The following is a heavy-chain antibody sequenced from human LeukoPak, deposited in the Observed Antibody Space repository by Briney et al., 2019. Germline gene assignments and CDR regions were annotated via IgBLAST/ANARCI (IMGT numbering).Heavy chain of an antibody. CDR1: GYTFTNYG. Sequence: GASVKVSCKASGYTFTNYGITWVRQAPGQGLEWMGWISGYNGNTNYAQNFQGRVTMTTDTSTSTAYMELRSLRSDDPAVYYCARGGATVTTHFDYWGLGTLVTVSS. CDR3: ARGGATVTTHFDY. CDR2: ISGYNGNT. V-gene: IGHV1-18*01. D-gene: IGHD4-17*01. J-gene: IGHJ4*02.